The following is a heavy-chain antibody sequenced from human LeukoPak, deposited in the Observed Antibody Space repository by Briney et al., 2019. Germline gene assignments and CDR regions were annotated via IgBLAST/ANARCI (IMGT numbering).Heavy chain of an antibody. Sequence: PSETLSLTCAVYGGSFSGYYWSWIRQPPGKGLEWIGEINHSGSTNYNPSLKSRVTISVDTSKNQFSLHLRSVTAADTAVYYCARAVVYGSGPFDYWGQGTLVTVSS. J-gene: IGHJ4*02. D-gene: IGHD3-10*01. CDR1: GGSFSGYY. CDR2: INHSGST. CDR3: ARAVVYGSGPFDY. V-gene: IGHV4-34*01.